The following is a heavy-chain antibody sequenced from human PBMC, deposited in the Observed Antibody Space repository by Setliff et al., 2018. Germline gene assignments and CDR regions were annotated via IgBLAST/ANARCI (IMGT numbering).Heavy chain of an antibody. Sequence: GESLKISCAASRFTFSGSSMHWVRQAPGKGLEWVAVISFDGSNKYYADSVKGRFTISRDSSRNTLYLQMNSLRAEDTAVYYCASSGGNWHFDLWGRGTLVTVSS. J-gene: IGHJ2*01. CDR1: RFTFSGSS. V-gene: IGHV3-30*04. CDR2: ISFDGSNK. CDR3: ASSGGNWHFDL. D-gene: IGHD2-15*01.